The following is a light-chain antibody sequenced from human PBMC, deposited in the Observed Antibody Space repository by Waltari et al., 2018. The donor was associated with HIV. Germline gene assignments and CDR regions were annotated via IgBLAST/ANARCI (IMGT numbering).Light chain of an antibody. CDR3: GTWDSSLSAWV. Sequence: QSVLTQPPSVSAAPGQKVTISCSGYSSNIGRNFVSWYQQIPGTAPKLLIYDNVKRPSGIPDRFAGSKSGTSATLGITGLQTGDEADYYCGTWDSSLSAWVFGGGTKLTVL. CDR2: DNV. CDR1: SSNIGRNF. J-gene: IGLJ3*02. V-gene: IGLV1-51*01.